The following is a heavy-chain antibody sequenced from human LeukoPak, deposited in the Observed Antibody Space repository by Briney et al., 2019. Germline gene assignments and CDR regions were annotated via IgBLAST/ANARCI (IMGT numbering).Heavy chain of an antibody. CDR1: GYSFTSYW. CDR3: ARQRGSGWSFDY. D-gene: IGHD6-19*01. Sequence: RRGESLQISCKGSGYSFTSYWISWVRQMPGKGLEWMGRIDPSDSYTNYSPSFQGHVTISADKSISTAYLQWSSLKASDTAMYYCARQRGSGWSFDYWGQGTLVTVSS. V-gene: IGHV5-10-1*01. CDR2: IDPSDSYT. J-gene: IGHJ4*02.